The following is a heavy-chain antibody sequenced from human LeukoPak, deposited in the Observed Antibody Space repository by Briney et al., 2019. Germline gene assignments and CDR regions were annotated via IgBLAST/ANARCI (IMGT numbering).Heavy chain of an antibody. Sequence: GGSLRLSCAASGFTFSSYGMHWVRQAPGKGLEWVAVISYDGSNKYYADSVKGRFTISRDNSKNTLYLQMNSLRAEDTAVYYCAKESTATFWSGYYPLDYWGQGTLVTVSS. CDR2: ISYDGSNK. CDR1: GFTFSSYG. J-gene: IGHJ4*02. V-gene: IGHV3-30*18. D-gene: IGHD3-3*01. CDR3: AKESTATFWSGYYPLDY.